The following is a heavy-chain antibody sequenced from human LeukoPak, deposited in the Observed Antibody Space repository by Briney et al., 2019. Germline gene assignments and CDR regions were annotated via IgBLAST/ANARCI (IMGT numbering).Heavy chain of an antibody. D-gene: IGHD3-10*02. CDR1: GFTFSSYG. CDR2: IRHDGSNK. V-gene: IGHV3-30*02. CDR3: AELGITMIGGV. J-gene: IGHJ6*04. Sequence: GGSLRLSCAASGFTFSSYGMHWVRQAPGEGLEWVAFIRHDGSNKYYVDSVKGRFTISRDNSKNALFLQMDSLRAEDTAVYYCAELGITMIGGVWGKGTTVTISS.